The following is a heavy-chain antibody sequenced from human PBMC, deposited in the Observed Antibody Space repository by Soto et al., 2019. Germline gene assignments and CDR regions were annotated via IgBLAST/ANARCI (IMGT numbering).Heavy chain of an antibody. CDR1: GFTVSSNY. CDR3: ARAKSVTFGGVIVYYGMDV. J-gene: IGHJ6*02. Sequence: GGSLRLSCAASGFTVSSNYMSWVRRAPGKGLEWVSVIYSGGSTYYADSVKGRFTISRDNSKNTLYLQMNSLRAEDTAVYYSARAKSVTFGGVIVYYGMDVWGQGTTVTVSS. D-gene: IGHD3-16*02. V-gene: IGHV3-53*01. CDR2: IYSGGST.